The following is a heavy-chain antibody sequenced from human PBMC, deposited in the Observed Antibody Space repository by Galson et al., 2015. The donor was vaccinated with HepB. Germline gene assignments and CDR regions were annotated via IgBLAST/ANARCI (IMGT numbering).Heavy chain of an antibody. D-gene: IGHD1-26*01. CDR1: GLTFSNHA. CDR3: VEDGKSGSFTRYYFDY. V-gene: IGHV3-64D*06. J-gene: IGHJ4*02. CDR2: ISRNGDNT. Sequence: SLRLSCAASGLTFSNHAMHWVRQAPGKGLEYVSVISRNGDNTYYADSVKGRFTISRDNSKNTLYLQMSSLRVEDTAVYYCVEDGKSGSFTRYYFDYWGQGTLVTVSS.